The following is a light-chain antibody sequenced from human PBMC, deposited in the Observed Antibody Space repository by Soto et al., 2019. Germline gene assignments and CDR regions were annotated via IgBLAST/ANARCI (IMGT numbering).Light chain of an antibody. V-gene: IGKV3-20*01. CDR1: QSINSF. CDR3: QQYGGSPRT. CDR2: GAS. Sequence: EIVLTPSPGTLSLSPVEGATLSCRASQSINSFLAWYQQRRGQAPRLLIHGASNRATGIPDRFSGSGSGTDFTLTISRLEPEDFAVYYCQQYGGSPRTFGQGTKVDIK. J-gene: IGKJ1*01.